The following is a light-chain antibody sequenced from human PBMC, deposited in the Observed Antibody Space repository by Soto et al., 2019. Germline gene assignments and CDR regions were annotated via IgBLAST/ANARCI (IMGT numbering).Light chain of an antibody. Sequence: DIPMTQSPSTLSASVGDRVTIACRASQIVSPWLAWFQQKPGKAPKLLIYDASTLESGVPSRFNGSGSGTEFTLTISSLQPDDFATYYCQQYNSYSRTFGQGTKVEIK. V-gene: IGKV1-5*01. J-gene: IGKJ1*01. CDR2: DAS. CDR3: QQYNSYSRT. CDR1: QIVSPW.